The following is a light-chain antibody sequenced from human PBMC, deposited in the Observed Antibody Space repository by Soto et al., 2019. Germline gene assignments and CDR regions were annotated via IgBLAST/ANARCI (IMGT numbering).Light chain of an antibody. J-gene: IGKJ2*01. CDR2: GAS. Sequence: EIVLTQSPGTLSLSPGERATLSCRASQSVSSSYLAWYQQKPGQAPRLLIYGASSRATDIPDRFSGRGSGTDFTLTISRLEPEDFAVYYCQQYGSSGYTFGQGTKLEIK. CDR3: QQYGSSGYT. CDR1: QSVSSSY. V-gene: IGKV3-20*01.